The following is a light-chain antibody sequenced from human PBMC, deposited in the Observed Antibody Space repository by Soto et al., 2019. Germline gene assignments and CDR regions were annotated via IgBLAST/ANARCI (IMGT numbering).Light chain of an antibody. CDR2: WAS. CDR1: QSVLYSPNNKNY. CDR3: QQYINAPQT. Sequence: DIVMTQSPDSLAVSLGERATINCKSSQSVLYSPNNKNYLAWHQQKPGQPPKLLVYWASTRESGVPDRFSGSGSETDFTLTINSLQAEDVAVYYCQQYINAPQTFGQGTKVEIK. V-gene: IGKV4-1*01. J-gene: IGKJ1*01.